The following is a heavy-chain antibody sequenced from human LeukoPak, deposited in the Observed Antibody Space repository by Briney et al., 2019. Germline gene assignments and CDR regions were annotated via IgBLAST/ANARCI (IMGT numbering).Heavy chain of an antibody. D-gene: IGHD5-12*01. CDR2: FIPILGTA. J-gene: IGHJ4*02. Sequence: GASVKVSCKASGGTFSSYALGSVRQAPGQGLEWMGGFIPILGTANNAQRIQGRVTITADESTSTAYMELSSLRSEDTAVYYCARSHDSGYDYFDYWGQGTLVTVSS. CDR1: GGTFSSYA. V-gene: IGHV1-69*13. CDR3: ARSHDSGYDYFDY.